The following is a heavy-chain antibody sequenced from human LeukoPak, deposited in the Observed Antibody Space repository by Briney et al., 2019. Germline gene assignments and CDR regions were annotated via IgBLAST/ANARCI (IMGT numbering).Heavy chain of an antibody. Sequence: GGSLRLSCAASGFTFSSYAMSWVRQAPGKGLEWVSAISGSGFSTYYADSVKGRFTISRDNSKNTLYLQVNSLRAEDTAVYYCATQRGYSYGGYYFDYWGQGALVTVSS. CDR3: ATQRGYSYGGYYFDY. CDR1: GFTFSSYA. CDR2: ISGSGFST. D-gene: IGHD5-18*01. J-gene: IGHJ4*02. V-gene: IGHV3-23*01.